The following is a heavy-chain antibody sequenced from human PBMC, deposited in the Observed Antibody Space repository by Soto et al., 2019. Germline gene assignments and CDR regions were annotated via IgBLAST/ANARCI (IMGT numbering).Heavy chain of an antibody. V-gene: IGHV1-69*13. CDR2: IIPIFGTA. J-gene: IGHJ1*01. CDR3: ARERDDSIWSSAKYLQF. D-gene: IGHD6-13*01. CDR1: GFTFSTND. Sequence: ASVKVSCKASGFTFSTNDINWVRQAPGQGLEWMGGIIPIFGTANYAQKFQGRVTITADESTSTAYMELSSLRSEDTAVYYCARERDDSIWSSAKYLQFWGQGTLVTLSS.